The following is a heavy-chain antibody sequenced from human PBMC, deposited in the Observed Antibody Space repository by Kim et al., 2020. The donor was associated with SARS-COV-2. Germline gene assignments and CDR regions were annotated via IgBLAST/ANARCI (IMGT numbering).Heavy chain of an antibody. J-gene: IGHJ4*02. D-gene: IGHD3-3*01. CDR1: GGSFSGYY. Sequence: SETLSLTCAVYGGSFSGYYWSWIRQPPGKGLEWIGEINHSGSTNYNPSLKSRVTISVDTSKNQFSLKLSSVTAADTAVYYCARVYYDFWSGYFVDYWGQGTLVTVSS. V-gene: IGHV4-34*01. CDR3: ARVYYDFWSGYFVDY. CDR2: INHSGST.